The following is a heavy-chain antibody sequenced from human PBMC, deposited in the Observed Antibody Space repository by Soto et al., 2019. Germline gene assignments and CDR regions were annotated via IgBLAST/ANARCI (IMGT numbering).Heavy chain of an antibody. V-gene: IGHV1-8*01. CDR2: MNPNSGDT. CDR3: ARGPGSSDWRFSYYYMDV. CDR1: FTSYD. J-gene: IGHJ6*02. D-gene: IGHD6-19*01. Sequence: QVQLVQSGAEVKKPGASVKVSCTFTSYDINWVRQATGQGLEWMGWMNPNSGDTRCAQKFQGRVTMTRNTSNFTAYMELSSLRSEDTAVYYCARGPGSSDWRFSYYYMDVWGQGTTVTVSS.